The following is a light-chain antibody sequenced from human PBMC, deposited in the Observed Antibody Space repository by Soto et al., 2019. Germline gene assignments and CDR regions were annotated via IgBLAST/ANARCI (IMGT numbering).Light chain of an antibody. CDR3: SSFTTSTSYV. V-gene: IGLV2-14*03. Sequence: QSALTQPASVSGSPGQSITISCTGTSSDVGAYDYVSWYQQHPGEVPKLMIFDVSDRPSWVSNRFSGSKSGNTASLTISGLQAEDEAEYYCSSFTTSTSYVFGTGTQVTVL. J-gene: IGLJ1*01. CDR2: DVS. CDR1: SSDVGAYDY.